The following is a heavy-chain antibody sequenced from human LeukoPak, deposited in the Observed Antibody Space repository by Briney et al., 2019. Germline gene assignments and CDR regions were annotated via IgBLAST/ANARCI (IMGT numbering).Heavy chain of an antibody. CDR2: VSGSGADT. CDR3: AKSYNNPTVAVRVRGVIPYFDY. J-gene: IGHJ4*02. D-gene: IGHD3-10*01. CDR1: GFSFSNYG. Sequence: PGGSLRLSCAASGFSFSNYGMHWVRQAPGKGLEWVAGVSGSGADTYYADSVKGRFTISRDNSRTTLYLQMISLRADDTAVYYCAKSYNNPTVAVRVRGVIPYFDYWGQGSLVTVSS. V-gene: IGHV3-23*01.